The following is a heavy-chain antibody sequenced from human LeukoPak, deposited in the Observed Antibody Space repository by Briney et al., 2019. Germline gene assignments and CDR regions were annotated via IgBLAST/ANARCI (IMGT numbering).Heavy chain of an antibody. CDR3: AKAGMVGANHFDY. J-gene: IGHJ4*02. D-gene: IGHD1-26*01. CDR2: ILYDGSNK. Sequence: GGSLRLSCAASGFTFSSYGMHWVRQAPGKGLEWVAVILYDGSNKYYADSVKGRFTISRDNSKNTLYLQMNSLRAEDTAVYYCAKAGMVGANHFDYWGQGTLVTVSS. V-gene: IGHV3-30*18. CDR1: GFTFSSYG.